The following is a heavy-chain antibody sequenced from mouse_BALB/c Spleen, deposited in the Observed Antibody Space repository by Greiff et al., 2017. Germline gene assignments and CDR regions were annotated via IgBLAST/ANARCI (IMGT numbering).Heavy chain of an antibody. Sequence: EVNLVESGGGLVKPGGSLKLSCAASGFTFSSYAMSWVRQTPEKRLEWVASISSGGSTYYPDSVKGRFTISRDNARNILYLQMSSLRSEDTAMYYCARVITTGAMDYWGQGTSVTVSS. J-gene: IGHJ4*01. CDR2: ISSGGST. CDR3: ARVITTGAMDY. CDR1: GFTFSSYA. D-gene: IGHD1-2*01. V-gene: IGHV5-6-5*01.